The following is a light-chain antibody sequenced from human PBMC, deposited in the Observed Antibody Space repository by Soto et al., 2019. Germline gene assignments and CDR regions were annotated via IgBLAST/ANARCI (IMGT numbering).Light chain of an antibody. CDR1: SSDAGSYNL. V-gene: IGLV2-23*02. Sequence: QSALTQPASVSGSPGQSITISCTGTSSDAGSYNLVSWYQQHPGKAPKLMIYEVSKRPSGVSNRFSGSKSGNTASLTISGLQAEDEADYYCCSYAGSSTLLVFGGGTKLTVL. J-gene: IGLJ3*02. CDR2: EVS. CDR3: CSYAGSSTLLV.